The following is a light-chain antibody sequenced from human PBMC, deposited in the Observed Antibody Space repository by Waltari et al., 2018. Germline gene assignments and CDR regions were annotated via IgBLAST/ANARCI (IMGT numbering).Light chain of an antibody. CDR3: CSYAGRSTLV. Sequence: LTQPASVSGSPGQSTPISCSGNRSDVGASNLISWYQQHPGQVPTLMIYEVNKRPSGVSNRFSGSKADNTASLTISGLQAEDEADYYCCSYAGRSTLVFGGGTKLTVL. CDR2: EVN. CDR1: RSDVGASNL. J-gene: IGLJ3*02. V-gene: IGLV2-23*02.